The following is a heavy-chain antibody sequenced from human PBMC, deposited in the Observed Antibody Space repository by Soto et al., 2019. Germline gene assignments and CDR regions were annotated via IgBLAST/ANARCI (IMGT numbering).Heavy chain of an antibody. CDR2: IYYSGST. J-gene: IGHJ6*02. V-gene: IGHV4-59*01. Sequence: SETLSLTCTVSGGSISSDYWNWIRQPPGKGLEWIGYIYYSGSTNYNPSLKSRVTISVDTSKNQFSLKLTSVTAADTAVYYCARDRNWKRDYGVDVWGQGTAVTVSS. D-gene: IGHD1-1*01. CDR1: GGSISSDY. CDR3: ARDRNWKRDYGVDV.